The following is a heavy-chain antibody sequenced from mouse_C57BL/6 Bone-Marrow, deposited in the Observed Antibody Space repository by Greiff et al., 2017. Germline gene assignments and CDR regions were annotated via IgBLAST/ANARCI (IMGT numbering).Heavy chain of an antibody. CDR1: GYTFTDYY. J-gene: IGHJ1*03. Sequence: EVQLQQSGPELVKPGASVKISCKASGYTFTDYYMNWVKQSHGKSLEWIGDINPNNGGTSYNQKFKGKDTLTVDKSSSTAYMELRSLTSEDSAVYYCARTRLLQLDCDVWGTGTTVTVSS. CDR3: ARTRLLQLDCDV. V-gene: IGHV1-26*01. D-gene: IGHD1-1*01. CDR2: INPNNGGT.